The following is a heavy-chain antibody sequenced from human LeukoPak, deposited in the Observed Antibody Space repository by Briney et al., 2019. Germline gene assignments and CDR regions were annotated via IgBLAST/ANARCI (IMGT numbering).Heavy chain of an antibody. V-gene: IGHV4-39*07. CDR3: ARENYCTNGVCWAFDP. CDR1: GGSISSRDYY. J-gene: IGHJ5*02. Sequence: SETLSLTCTVSGGSISSRDYYWGWIRQPPGKGLEWIGNIYYTGSTSYNSSLESRVTISVDTSKNQFSLQLSSVTAADTAVYYCARENYCTNGVCWAFDPWGQGTLVTVSS. D-gene: IGHD2-8*01. CDR2: IYYTGST.